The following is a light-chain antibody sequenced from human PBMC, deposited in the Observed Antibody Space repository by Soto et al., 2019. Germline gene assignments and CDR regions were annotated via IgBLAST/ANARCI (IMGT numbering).Light chain of an antibody. CDR3: QQYNKWPFT. V-gene: IGKV3-15*01. J-gene: IGKJ3*01. CDR2: GAS. Sequence: EIVMTQSPATLSVSPGERATLSCRASQSVSSNLAWYQQTPGQGPRLLIYGASTRATGLPARFSGSGSGTEFTLTISSLQSADFAVYYCQQYNKWPFTFGPGTKVDIK. CDR1: QSVSSN.